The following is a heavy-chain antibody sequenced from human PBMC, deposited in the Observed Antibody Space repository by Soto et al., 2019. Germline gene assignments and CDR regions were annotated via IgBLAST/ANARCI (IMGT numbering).Heavy chain of an antibody. J-gene: IGHJ3*01. CDR2: ISAYNGNT. CDR1: GYIFTTYG. CDR3: ARGGSYYDDVIHGAFDL. V-gene: IGHV1-18*01. D-gene: IGHD1-26*01. Sequence: QVQLVQSGAEVKKPGASVKVSCKASGYIFTTYGISWVRQAPGQGLEWMGWISAYNGNTNYAQKLQGRVTMTTDTSTSTAYMELRSLRSDDTAVYYCARGGSYYDDVIHGAFDLWGQWTMVTVSS.